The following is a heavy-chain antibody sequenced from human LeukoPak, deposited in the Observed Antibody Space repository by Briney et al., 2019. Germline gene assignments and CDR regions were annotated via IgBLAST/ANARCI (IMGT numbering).Heavy chain of an antibody. D-gene: IGHD3-22*01. Sequence: GGTLRLSCAASGFTFGSYWMSWVRQAPGKGLEWVANIKQDGSEKYYVDSVKGRFTISRDNAKNSLYLQMNSLRAEDTAVYYCASIFYSIDYIFDYWGQGTLVTVSS. CDR3: ASIFYSIDYIFDY. CDR2: IKQDGSEK. J-gene: IGHJ4*02. V-gene: IGHV3-7*01. CDR1: GFTFGSYW.